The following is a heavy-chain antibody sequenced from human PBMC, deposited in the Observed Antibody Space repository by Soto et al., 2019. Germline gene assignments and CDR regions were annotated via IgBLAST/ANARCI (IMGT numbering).Heavy chain of an antibody. D-gene: IGHD1-26*01. CDR1: GDSVSSNSSA. J-gene: IGHJ4*02. Sequence: PPQTLSLTFAIPGDSVSSNSSAWNCIRQSPSRGLEWLGRTYYRSKWYNDYAVSVKSRITINPDTSKNQFSLQLNSVTPEDTAVYYCARDIVGATQLDYWGQGTLVTVSS. V-gene: IGHV6-1*01. CDR2: TYYRSKWYN. CDR3: ARDIVGATQLDY.